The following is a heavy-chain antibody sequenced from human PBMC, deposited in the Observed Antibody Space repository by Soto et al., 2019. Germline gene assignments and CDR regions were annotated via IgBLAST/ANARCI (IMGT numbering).Heavy chain of an antibody. V-gene: IGHV5-51*01. Sequence: ESLKISCRSSGSHFTSHWVDLVRQGPRKGLEWRGIIYPGYSCTSYSQSFQGQGTITAEKSNTNAYLQWSSKKAADAAMYYCSSTGGGGARAVRWFNSWGQGTLVTVSS. J-gene: IGHJ5*01. D-gene: IGHD7-27*01. CDR3: SSTGGGGARAVRWFNS. CDR2: IYPGYSCT. CDR1: GSHFTSHW.